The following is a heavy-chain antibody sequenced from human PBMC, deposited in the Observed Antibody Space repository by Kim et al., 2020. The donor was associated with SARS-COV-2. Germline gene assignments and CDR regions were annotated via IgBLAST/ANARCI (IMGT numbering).Heavy chain of an antibody. J-gene: IGHJ4*02. Sequence: ASVKVSCKASGYTFTGYYMHWVRQAPGQGLEWMGWINPNSGGTNYAQKFQGRVTMTRDTSISTAYMELSRLRSDDTAVYYCARDRSWGSSPRESGSFDYWGQGTLVTVSS. V-gene: IGHV1-2*02. CDR3: ARDRSWGSSPRESGSFDY. CDR1: GYTFTGYY. D-gene: IGHD6-6*01. CDR2: INPNSGGT.